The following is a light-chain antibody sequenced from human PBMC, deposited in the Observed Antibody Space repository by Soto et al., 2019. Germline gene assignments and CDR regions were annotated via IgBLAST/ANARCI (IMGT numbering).Light chain of an antibody. CDR1: QSVLHTSDNRNY. Sequence: DIVMTQSPDYLAVSLGERATINCKSSQSVLHTSDNRNYLAWYQQKPGQPPKLLIYWASTREFGVPDRFSGGGSGTDFTLTISSLQPEDFATYYCQQLNSYLTPFGPGTKVDIK. V-gene: IGKV4-1*01. J-gene: IGKJ3*01. CDR2: WAS. CDR3: QQLNSYLTP.